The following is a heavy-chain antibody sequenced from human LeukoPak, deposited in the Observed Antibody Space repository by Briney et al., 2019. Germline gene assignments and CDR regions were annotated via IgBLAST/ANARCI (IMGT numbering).Heavy chain of an antibody. Sequence: GSLRLSSAASGFTFSNHAMNWVRQAPGKGLEWVSAIIGSGASTYFADSVRGRFTISRDNSKNTLYLQMNSLRAEDTAIYYCARTVAGDNWGQGTLVTVSS. J-gene: IGHJ4*02. V-gene: IGHV3-23*01. D-gene: IGHD6-19*01. CDR1: GFTFSNHA. CDR2: IIGSGAST. CDR3: ARTVAGDN.